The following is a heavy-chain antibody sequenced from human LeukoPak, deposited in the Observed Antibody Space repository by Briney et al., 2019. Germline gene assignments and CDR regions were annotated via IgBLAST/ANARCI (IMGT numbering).Heavy chain of an antibody. Sequence: GGSLRLSCAASVFTFSSYEMNWVRQAPGKGLEWVSYISTSGTTIYYADSVKGRFTISRDNAKSSLYLHMNSLRAEDTAFYYCARRVPTGTKDWGQGTLVTVSS. V-gene: IGHV3-48*03. CDR2: ISTSGTTI. CDR3: ARRVPTGTKD. J-gene: IGHJ4*02. D-gene: IGHD1-1*01. CDR1: VFTFSSYE.